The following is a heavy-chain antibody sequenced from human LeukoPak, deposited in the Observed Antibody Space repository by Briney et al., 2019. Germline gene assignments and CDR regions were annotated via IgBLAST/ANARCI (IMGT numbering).Heavy chain of an antibody. D-gene: IGHD5-24*01. Sequence: GGSLRLSCAASGITFSSYAMSWVRQAPGKGLEWVSAISASGGSTYYADSVMGRFTISRDNSKNTLYLQMNSLRAEDTAIYYCAKRQMATKTFDYWGQGTLVTVSS. V-gene: IGHV3-23*01. CDR3: AKRQMATKTFDY. J-gene: IGHJ4*02. CDR2: ISASGGST. CDR1: GITFSSYA.